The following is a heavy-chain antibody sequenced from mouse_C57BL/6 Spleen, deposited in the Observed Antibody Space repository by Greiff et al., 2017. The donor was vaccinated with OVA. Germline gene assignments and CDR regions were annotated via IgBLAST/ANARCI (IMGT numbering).Heavy chain of an antibody. Sequence: EVQLQQSGPELVKPGASVKISCKASGYSFTGYYMNWVKQSPEKSLEWIGEINPSTGGTTYNQKFKAKATLTVDKSSSTAYMQLKSLTSEDSAVYYCARGYGSSWGFAYWGQGTLVTVSA. V-gene: IGHV1-42*01. J-gene: IGHJ3*01. CDR2: INPSTGGT. CDR3: ARGYGSSWGFAY. CDR1: GYSFTGYY. D-gene: IGHD1-1*01.